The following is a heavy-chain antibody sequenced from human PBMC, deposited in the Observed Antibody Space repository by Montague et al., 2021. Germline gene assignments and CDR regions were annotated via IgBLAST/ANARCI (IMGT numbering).Heavy chain of an antibody. CDR1: GITFDYYW. Sequence: SLRLSCAASGITFDYYWMCWVRQAPGKGLEWVANINEDGSEKNYVDSVRGRFSISRDNTKNSLYLQMNSLRVEDTAVYYCARDRAAAGSWGHGTLVIVSS. D-gene: IGHD6-13*01. V-gene: IGHV3-7*01. J-gene: IGHJ5*01. CDR2: INEDGSEK. CDR3: ARDRAAAGS.